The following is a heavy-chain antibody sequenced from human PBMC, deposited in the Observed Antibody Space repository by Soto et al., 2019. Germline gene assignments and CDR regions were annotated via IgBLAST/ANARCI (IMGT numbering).Heavy chain of an antibody. CDR2: INHRGSL. Sequence: WTWIRHRPGEGLGWFGYINHRGSLYYNPSLKSRVSMSVDTSKNQFSLNLSSVTAADTAVYYCARELPQRQGRNMDVWGQGTTVTVSS. V-gene: IGHV4-31*02. D-gene: IGHD1-26*01. J-gene: IGHJ6*02. CDR3: ARELPQRQGRNMDV.